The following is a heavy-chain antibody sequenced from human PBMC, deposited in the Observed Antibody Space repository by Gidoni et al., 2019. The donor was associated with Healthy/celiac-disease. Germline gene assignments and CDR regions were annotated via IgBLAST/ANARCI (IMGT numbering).Heavy chain of an antibody. CDR3: ARLGGRVRGVVPFDI. Sequence: QLQLQESGPGLVKPSETLSLTCPVSGGSISSSSYYWGWIRQPPGKGLEWIGSIYYSGRTYYNPSLKSRVTISVDTSKNQFSLKLSSVTAADTAVYYCARLGGRVRGVVPFDIWGQGTMVTVSS. CDR2: IYYSGRT. D-gene: IGHD3-10*01. V-gene: IGHV4-39*01. CDR1: GGSISSSSYY. J-gene: IGHJ3*02.